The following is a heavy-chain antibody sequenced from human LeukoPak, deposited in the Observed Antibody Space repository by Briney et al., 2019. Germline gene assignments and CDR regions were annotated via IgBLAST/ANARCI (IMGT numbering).Heavy chain of an antibody. V-gene: IGHV3-33*08. CDR2: IWYDGSYK. Sequence: GGSLRLSCEASGFTFSSHGMHWVRQAPGKGLEWGAVIWYDGSYKYYADSVKGRFTISRDNSNSTLYLQMNSLRAEDSAVYYCARDKSTSCYYFDYWGQGALVTVSS. D-gene: IGHD2-2*01. CDR3: ARDKSTSCYYFDY. CDR1: GFTFSSHG. J-gene: IGHJ4*02.